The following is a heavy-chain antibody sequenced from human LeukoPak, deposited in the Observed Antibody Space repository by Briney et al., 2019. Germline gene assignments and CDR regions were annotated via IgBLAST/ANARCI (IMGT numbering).Heavy chain of an antibody. CDR2: ISSSGSTI. CDR1: GFTFSSYE. D-gene: IGHD5-18*01. Sequence: GGSLRLSCAASGFTFSSYEMNWVRQAPGKGLEWVSYISSSGSTIYYADSVKGRFTISRDNAKNSLYLQMNSLRAEDTAVYYCARDTASYYYYYMDVWGKGTTVTVSS. CDR3: ARDTASYYYYYMDV. V-gene: IGHV3-48*03. J-gene: IGHJ6*03.